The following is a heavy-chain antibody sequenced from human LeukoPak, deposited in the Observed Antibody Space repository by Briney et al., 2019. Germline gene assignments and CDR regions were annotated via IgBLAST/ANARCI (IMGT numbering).Heavy chain of an antibody. Sequence: GGSLRLSCAASGFAFSTYCMTWLRQTPGKGLEWVANIKPDGDEKYYVDSVKGRFTISRDNAKNSLYLQVDSLTAEDTALYYCARDPYYYNSGSFAAFDIWGQGTMVTVSS. CDR1: GFAFSTYC. CDR2: IKPDGDEK. D-gene: IGHD3-10*01. V-gene: IGHV3-7*01. J-gene: IGHJ3*02. CDR3: ARDPYYYNSGSFAAFDI.